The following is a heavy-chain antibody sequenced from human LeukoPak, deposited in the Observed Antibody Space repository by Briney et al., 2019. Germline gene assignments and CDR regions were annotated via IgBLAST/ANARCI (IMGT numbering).Heavy chain of an antibody. CDR3: AENEVEGGYNFDY. Sequence: PGGSLGLSCAASGFTFSRYWMSWVRQAPGKGLEWVASINQDESMRFYVDSVKGRFTISRDNSKNTLYLQMNSLRAEDTAVYYCAENEVEGGYNFDYWGQGTLVTVSS. CDR1: GFTFSRYW. J-gene: IGHJ4*02. CDR2: INQDESMR. D-gene: IGHD5-24*01. V-gene: IGHV3-7*01.